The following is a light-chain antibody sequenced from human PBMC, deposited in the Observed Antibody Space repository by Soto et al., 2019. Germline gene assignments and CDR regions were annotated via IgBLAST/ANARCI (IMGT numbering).Light chain of an antibody. CDR3: QQYGSSLYT. V-gene: IGKV3-20*01. CDR2: AAS. J-gene: IGKJ5*01. Sequence: EKVMTQSPATLSVSPGERATLSCRASQSVSSNLAWYQQKSGQAPSLLIFAASSRPAGIPDRFSGSGSGTDFTLTISRLEPEDFAVYYCQQYGSSLYTFGQGTRLE. CDR1: QSVSSN.